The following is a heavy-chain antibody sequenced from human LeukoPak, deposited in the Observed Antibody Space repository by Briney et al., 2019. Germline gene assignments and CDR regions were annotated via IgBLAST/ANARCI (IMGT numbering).Heavy chain of an antibody. CDR3: ATLGDSNRGYYYYMDV. Sequence: SVKVSCKASGGTFSSYAISWVRQAPGQGLEWMGGIIPIFGTANYAQKFQGRVTITTDESTSTAYMELSSLRSEDTAVYYCATLGDSNRGYYYYMDVWGKGTTVTVSS. D-gene: IGHD2-21*02. V-gene: IGHV1-69*05. CDR1: GGTFSSYA. J-gene: IGHJ6*03. CDR2: IIPIFGTA.